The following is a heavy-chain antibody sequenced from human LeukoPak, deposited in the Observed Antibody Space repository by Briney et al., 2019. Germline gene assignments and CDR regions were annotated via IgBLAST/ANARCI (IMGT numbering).Heavy chain of an antibody. CDR1: GGSISSYY. CDR2: IYYSGST. CDR3: ARGPGSAGLPFEY. D-gene: IGHD3-10*01. Sequence: SETLSLTCTVSGGSISSYYWSWIPQPPGKGLEWIGYIYYSGSTNYNPSLKSRVTISVDTSKNQFSLKLSSVTAADTAVYYCARGPGSAGLPFEYWGKGTLVTVSS. J-gene: IGHJ4*02. V-gene: IGHV4-59*01.